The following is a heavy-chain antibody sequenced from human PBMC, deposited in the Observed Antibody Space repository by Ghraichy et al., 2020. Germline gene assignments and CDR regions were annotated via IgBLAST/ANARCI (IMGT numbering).Heavy chain of an antibody. V-gene: IGHV3-23*01. Sequence: GSLRLSCAASGFTFSSFAMTWVRQAPGKGLEWVSLISGDGATTYYADSVKGRFIISRDNSKQSLFLELNSLRADDTAVYYCAKGGDYYASGRYSWFDPWGQGILVTVSS. CDR1: GFTFSSFA. CDR3: AKGGDYYASGRYSWFDP. J-gene: IGHJ5*02. D-gene: IGHD3-10*01. CDR2: ISGDGATT.